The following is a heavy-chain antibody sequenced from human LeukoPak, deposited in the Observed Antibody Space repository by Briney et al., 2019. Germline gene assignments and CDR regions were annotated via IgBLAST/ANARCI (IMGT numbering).Heavy chain of an antibody. J-gene: IGHJ4*02. CDR2: IKSKTDGGTT. V-gene: IGHV3-15*01. Sequence: NSGGSLRLSCAASGFTFSNAWMSWVRQAPGKGLEWVGRIKSKTDGGTTDYAAPVKGRFTISRDDSKNTLYLQMNSLKTEDTAVYYCTTDGSSSWSFDYWGQGTLVTASS. D-gene: IGHD6-13*01. CDR1: GFTFSNAW. CDR3: TTDGSSSWSFDY.